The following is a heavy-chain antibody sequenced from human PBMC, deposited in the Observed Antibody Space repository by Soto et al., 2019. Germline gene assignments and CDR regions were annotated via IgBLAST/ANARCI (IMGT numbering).Heavy chain of an antibody. CDR3: ASVRIAAAWDYYGMDV. J-gene: IGHJ6*02. CDR1: GFTFSSYA. D-gene: IGHD6-13*01. Sequence: QVQLVESGGGVVQPGRSLRLSCAASGFTFSSYAMHWVRQAPGKGLEWVAVISYDGSNKYYADSVKGRFTISRDNSKNTLYLQMNSLRAEDTAVYYCASVRIAAAWDYYGMDVWGQGTTVTVSS. V-gene: IGHV3-30-3*01. CDR2: ISYDGSNK.